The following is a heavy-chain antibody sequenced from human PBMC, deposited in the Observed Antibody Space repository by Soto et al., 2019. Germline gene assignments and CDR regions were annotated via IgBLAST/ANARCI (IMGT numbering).Heavy chain of an antibody. CDR2: IYYSGST. J-gene: IGHJ3*02. D-gene: IGHD4-17*01. CDR1: GGSISSYY. V-gene: IGHV4-59*01. Sequence: PSETLSLTCTVSGGSISSYYWSWIRQPPGKGLEWIGYIYYSGSTNYNPSLKSRVTISVDTSKNQFSLKLSSVTAADTAVYYCARGPMTTVTSPAFDIWGQGTMVTVSS. CDR3: ARGPMTTVTSPAFDI.